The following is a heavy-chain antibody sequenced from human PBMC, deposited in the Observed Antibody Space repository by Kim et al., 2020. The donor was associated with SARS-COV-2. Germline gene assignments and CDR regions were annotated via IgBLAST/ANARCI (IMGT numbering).Heavy chain of an antibody. CDR2: IYYSGST. CDR1: GGSISSSSYY. V-gene: IGHV4-39*07. Sequence: SETLSLTCTVSGGSISSSSYYWGWIRQPPGKGLEWIGSIYYSGSTYYNPSLKSRVTISVDTSKNQFSLKLSSVTAADTAVYYCARDGPWGYDILTGYYRSVDTATGPRWYWGQGTLVTVSS. J-gene: IGHJ4*02. CDR3: ARDGPWGYDILTGYYRSVDTATGPRWY. D-gene: IGHD3-9*01.